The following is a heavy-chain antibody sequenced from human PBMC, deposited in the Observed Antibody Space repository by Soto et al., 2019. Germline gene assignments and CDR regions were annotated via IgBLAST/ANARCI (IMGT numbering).Heavy chain of an antibody. CDR1: GFTFSSYG. Sequence: GGSLRLSCAASGFTFSSYGMHWVRQAPGKGLEWVAVIWYDGSNKYYADSVKGRFTISRDNSKNTLYLQMNSLRAEDTAVYYCARDIAAQTPNWFDPWGQGTLVTVSS. V-gene: IGHV3-33*01. D-gene: IGHD6-25*01. CDR2: IWYDGSNK. J-gene: IGHJ5*02. CDR3: ARDIAAQTPNWFDP.